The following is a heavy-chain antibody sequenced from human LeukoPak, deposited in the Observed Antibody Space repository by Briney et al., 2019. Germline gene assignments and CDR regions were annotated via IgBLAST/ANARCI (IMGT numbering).Heavy chain of an antibody. V-gene: IGHV3-23*01. CDR1: GFTFSTYA. CDR2: IRSNKNT. CDR3: AKGRTEDQV. D-gene: IGHD7-27*01. J-gene: IGHJ3*01. Sequence: GGSLRLSWAPSGFTFSTYAMRWDRQAPGGGLGWVSGIRSNKNTYCADSVKGRFTNYRDNSKNTLYLQMHSLRAEATAVYYCAKGRTEDQVGGQGTMVTVSS.